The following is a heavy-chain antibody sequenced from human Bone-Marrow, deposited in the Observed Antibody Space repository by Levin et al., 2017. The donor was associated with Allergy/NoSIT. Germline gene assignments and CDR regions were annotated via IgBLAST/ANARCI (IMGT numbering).Heavy chain of an antibody. CDR1: SGSISTYY. CDR2: IYYAGST. J-gene: IGHJ4*02. D-gene: IGHD6-6*01. V-gene: IGHV4-59*01. Sequence: TSETLSLTCTLSSGSISTYYWSWIRQPPGKGLEWIGYIYYAGSTNYISSLKSRVTISLDTPKNQFSLKLSSVTAADTAIYYCARGPNTSSSYSFDYWGQGTLVTVSS. CDR3: ARGPNTSSSYSFDY.